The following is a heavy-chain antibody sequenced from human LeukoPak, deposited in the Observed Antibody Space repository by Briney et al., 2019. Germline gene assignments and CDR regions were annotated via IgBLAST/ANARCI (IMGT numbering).Heavy chain of an antibody. CDR1: GGTFSSYA. D-gene: IGHD6-13*01. Sequence: SVNVSCKASGGTFSSYAISWVRQAPGQGLEWMGGIIPIFGTANYAQKFQGRVTITADESTSTAYMELSSLRSEDTAVYYCARSRIAAAANWFDPWGQGTLVTVSS. J-gene: IGHJ5*02. V-gene: IGHV1-69*01. CDR3: ARSRIAAAANWFDP. CDR2: IIPIFGTA.